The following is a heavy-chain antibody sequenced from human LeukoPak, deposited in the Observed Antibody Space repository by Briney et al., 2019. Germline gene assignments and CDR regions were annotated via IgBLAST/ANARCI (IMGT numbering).Heavy chain of an antibody. J-gene: IGHJ5*02. Sequence: SETLSLTCTVSGGSISSYYWSWIRQPPGKGLEWIGYIYYSGSTNYNPSLKSRVTISVDTSKNQFPLKLSSVTAADTAVYYCARTNSGSYENWFDPWGQGTLVTVSS. CDR3: ARTNSGSYENWFDP. D-gene: IGHD1-26*01. CDR1: GGSISSYY. V-gene: IGHV4-59*01. CDR2: IYYSGST.